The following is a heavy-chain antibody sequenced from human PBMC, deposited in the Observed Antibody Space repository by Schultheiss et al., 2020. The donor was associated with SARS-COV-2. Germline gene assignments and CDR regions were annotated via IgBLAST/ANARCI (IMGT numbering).Heavy chain of an antibody. CDR2: INHSGST. D-gene: IGHD2-15*01. J-gene: IGHJ4*02. CDR3: ARGTIVVVVAATVGYFDY. V-gene: IGHV4-39*07. CDR1: GGSISSSSYY. Sequence: SETLSLTCTVSGGSISSSSYYWSWIRQPPGKGLEWIGEINHSGSTKYNPSLKSRVTISVDTSKNQFSLKLSSVTAADTAVYYCARGTIVVVVAATVGYFDYWGQGTLVTVSS.